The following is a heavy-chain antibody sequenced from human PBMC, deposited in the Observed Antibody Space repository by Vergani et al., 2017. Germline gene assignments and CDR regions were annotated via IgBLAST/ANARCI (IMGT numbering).Heavy chain of an antibody. Sequence: QVQLQQWGAGLLKPSETLSLTCAVYGGSFSGYYWSWIRQPPGKGLEWNGEINHSGSTNYNPSLKSRVPISVDTSKNQFSLKLSSVTAADTAVYYCARLVYYYYYMDVWGKGTTVTVSS. V-gene: IGHV4-34*01. J-gene: IGHJ6*03. CDR1: GGSFSGYY. CDR3: ARLVYYYYYMDV. CDR2: INHSGST.